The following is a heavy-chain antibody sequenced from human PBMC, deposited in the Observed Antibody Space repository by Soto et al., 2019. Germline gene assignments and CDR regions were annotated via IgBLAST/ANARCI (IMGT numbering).Heavy chain of an antibody. CDR1: GGSISRYY. CDR3: ARDPVGVTHFDY. CDR2: MYNTGST. V-gene: IGHV4-59*01. D-gene: IGHD1-26*01. J-gene: IGHJ4*02. Sequence: PSETLSLTCTVSGGSISRYYWSWIRQPPGKGLEWIGYMYNTGSTVYNPSFKSRVTISVDTSKNQFSLKLNSVTAADTAVYYCARDPVGVTHFDYWGQGAPVTVSS.